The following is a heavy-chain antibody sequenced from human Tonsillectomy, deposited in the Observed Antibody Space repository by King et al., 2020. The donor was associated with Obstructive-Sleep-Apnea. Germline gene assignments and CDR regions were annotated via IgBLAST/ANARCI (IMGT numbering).Heavy chain of an antibody. J-gene: IGHJ4*02. CDR2: IRYDGSGK. Sequence: VQLVESGGGVVQPGGSLRLSCAASGFIFSSYVMHWVRQAPGKGLEWVAFIRYDGSGKYYVDSVKGRFTISRDNSKNTVYLQMNSLRDEDTALYYCAKDSCSGGSCYRNPADYWGQGTPVTVSA. D-gene: IGHD2-15*01. CDR3: AKDSCSGGSCYRNPADY. V-gene: IGHV3-30*02. CDR1: GFIFSSYV.